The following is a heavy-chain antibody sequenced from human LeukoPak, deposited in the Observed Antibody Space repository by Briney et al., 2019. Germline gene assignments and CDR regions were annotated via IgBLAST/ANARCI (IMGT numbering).Heavy chain of an antibody. V-gene: IGHV3-74*01. J-gene: IGHJ4*02. Sequence: GGSLRLSCAASGFTLNKYWMHWVRQAPGKGLVWVSRINKDGTSISYADSVRGRFTISRDNAKNTLYLQMNNLSAEDTAVYYCTRIPADQTFFDFWGRGTLVSVSS. CDR1: GFTLNKYW. CDR2: INKDGTSI. CDR3: TRIPADQTFFDF. D-gene: IGHD2-2*01.